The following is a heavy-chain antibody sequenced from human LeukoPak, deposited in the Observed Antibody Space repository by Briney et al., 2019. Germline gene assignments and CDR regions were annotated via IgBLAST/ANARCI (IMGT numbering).Heavy chain of an antibody. CDR1: GYSISSGYY. CDR3: AKHPWFGEFWYFDL. Sequence: SETLSLTCTVSGYSISSGYYWGWIRQPPGKGLEWIGSIYHSGSTYYNPSLKSRVTMSLDTSKNQFSLNLSSVTAADTAVYYCAKHPWFGEFWYFDLWGRGTLVTVSS. V-gene: IGHV4-38-2*02. D-gene: IGHD3-10*01. CDR2: IYHSGST. J-gene: IGHJ2*01.